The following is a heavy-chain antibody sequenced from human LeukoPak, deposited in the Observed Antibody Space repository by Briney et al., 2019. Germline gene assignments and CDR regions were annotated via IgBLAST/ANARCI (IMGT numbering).Heavy chain of an antibody. CDR2: IIPIFGTA. J-gene: IGHJ4*02. V-gene: IGHV1-69*01. CDR3: AIRHSSSWFFARLDY. D-gene: IGHD6-13*01. CDR1: GGTFSSYA. Sequence: GASVKVSCKASGGTFSSYAISWVRQAPGQGLEWMGGIIPIFGTANYAQKFQGRVTITADESTSTAYMELSSLRSEDTAVYYCAIRHSSSWFFARLDYWGQGTLVTVSS.